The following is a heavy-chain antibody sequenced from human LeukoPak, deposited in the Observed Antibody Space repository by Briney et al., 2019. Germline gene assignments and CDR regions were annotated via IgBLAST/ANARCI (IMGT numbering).Heavy chain of an antibody. J-gene: IGHJ4*02. D-gene: IGHD5-24*01. Sequence: PGGSLRLSCAASGFTFSSYAMSWVRQAPGKGLEWVSAISGTGGSTYSADSVKGRFTISRDNSKNTLYLQMNSLRAEDTAVYYCARDYDGYADYWGQGTLVTVSS. V-gene: IGHV3-23*01. CDR3: ARDYDGYADY. CDR2: ISGTGGST. CDR1: GFTFSSYA.